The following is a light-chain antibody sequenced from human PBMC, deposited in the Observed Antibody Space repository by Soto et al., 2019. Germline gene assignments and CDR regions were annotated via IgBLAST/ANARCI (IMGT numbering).Light chain of an antibody. CDR3: QQYNNWPLT. Sequence: EIVLTQSPDTLSLSPGERATLSCRASQSVGSYLAWYQQKPGQAPRLLIYGASTRATGIAARFSGSGSGTEFTLTISSLQSEDFAVYYCQQYNNWPLTFGGGTKVDIK. J-gene: IGKJ4*01. CDR1: QSVGSY. CDR2: GAS. V-gene: IGKV3-15*01.